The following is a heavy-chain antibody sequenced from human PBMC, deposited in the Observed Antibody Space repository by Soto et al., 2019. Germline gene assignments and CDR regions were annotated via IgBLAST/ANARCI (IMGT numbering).Heavy chain of an antibody. CDR3: ARGGNGSYGLVNWFDP. CDR1: GYTFTSYA. V-gene: IGHV1-3*01. J-gene: IGHJ5*02. CDR2: INASNGTT. Sequence: QVQLVQSGAEVKKPGASVKVSCKASGYTFTSYAMNWVRQAPGQRLEWMGWINASNGTTNYSQKFQGRVTITRDTSASTAYMELSSLRSEDTAVYYCARGGNGSYGLVNWFDPWGQGTMVTVSS. D-gene: IGHD1-26*01.